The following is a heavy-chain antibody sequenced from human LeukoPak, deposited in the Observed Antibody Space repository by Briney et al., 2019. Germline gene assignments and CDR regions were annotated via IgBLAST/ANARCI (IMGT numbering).Heavy chain of an antibody. Sequence: SETLSLTCTVSGGSLIRYYWGWIRQPPGKGLEWIGFIYYSGSTNYNPFLKSRISISIDKSTNQLSLKVSSVTVADTAVYYCARYNDSSGYPYDYWGQGTLVTVSS. V-gene: IGHV4-59*01. CDR2: IYYSGST. D-gene: IGHD3-22*01. J-gene: IGHJ4*02. CDR1: GGSLIRYY. CDR3: ARYNDSSGYPYDY.